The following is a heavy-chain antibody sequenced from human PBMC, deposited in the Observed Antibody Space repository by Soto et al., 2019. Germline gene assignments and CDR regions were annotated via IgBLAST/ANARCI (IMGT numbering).Heavy chain of an antibody. CDR3: ARARAVAGNYGMDV. D-gene: IGHD6-19*01. CDR1: GFSFSNCA. Sequence: QEQLVESGGSVVQPGRSLRLSCAASGFSFSNCAMHWFRQAPGKGLEGVAVISFDGSNEYYADSVKGRFTISRDNSKLHLQMNSLRVEDTAVYYCARARAVAGNYGMDVWGQGTTVTVSS. V-gene: IGHV3-30*14. J-gene: IGHJ6*02. CDR2: ISFDGSNE.